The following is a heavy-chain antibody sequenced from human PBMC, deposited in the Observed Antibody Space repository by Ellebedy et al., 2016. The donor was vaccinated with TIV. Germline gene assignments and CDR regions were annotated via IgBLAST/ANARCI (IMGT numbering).Heavy chain of an antibody. V-gene: IGHV3-33*01. CDR2: IWYDGSNK. J-gene: IGHJ6*02. D-gene: IGHD3-3*01. CDR1: GFTFSSYG. CDR3: ARDCFSRLPEYYYYYGMDV. Sequence: GGSLRLSCAASGFTFSSYGMHWVRQAPGKGLEWVAVIWYDGSNKYYADSVKGRFTISRDNSKNTLYLQMNSLRAEDTAVYYCARDCFSRLPEYYYYYGMDVWGQGTTVTVSS.